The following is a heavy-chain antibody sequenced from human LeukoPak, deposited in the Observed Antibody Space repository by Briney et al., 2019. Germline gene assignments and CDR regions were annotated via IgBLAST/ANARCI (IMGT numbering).Heavy chain of an antibody. CDR1: GASISSHY. V-gene: IGHV4-59*11. CDR3: AVEGSGSSFDY. J-gene: IGHJ4*02. CDR2: ISYSGIT. Sequence: PSETLSLTCTVSGASISSHYWSWIRQSPGKGLEWIGYISYSGITNYNPSLKSRVTISVDTSKNQFSLKLSSVTAADTAVYYCAVEGSGSSFDYWGQGTLVTVSS. D-gene: IGHD3-10*01.